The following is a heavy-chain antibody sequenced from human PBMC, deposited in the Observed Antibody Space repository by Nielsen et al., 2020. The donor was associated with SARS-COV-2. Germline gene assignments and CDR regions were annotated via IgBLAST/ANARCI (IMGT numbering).Heavy chain of an antibody. CDR3: ARDLGYCSSTSCYGEDY. J-gene: IGHJ4*02. CDR1: GFTFSSYG. D-gene: IGHD2-2*03. Sequence: GGSLRLSCAASGFTFSSYGMHWVRQAPGKGLEWVSSISSSSSYIYYADSVKGRFTISRDNAKNSLYLQMNSLRAEDTAVYYCARDLGYCSSTSCYGEDYWGQGTLVTVSS. V-gene: IGHV3-21*01. CDR2: ISSSSSYI.